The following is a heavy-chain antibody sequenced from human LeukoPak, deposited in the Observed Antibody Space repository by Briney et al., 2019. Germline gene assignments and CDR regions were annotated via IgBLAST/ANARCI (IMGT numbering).Heavy chain of an antibody. V-gene: IGHV1-46*01. J-gene: IGHJ4*02. CDR3: ARENYYDSSGYGRYFDY. CDR1: GNTLTSYY. Sequence: ASVKVSCKASGNTLTSYYMPWVRQAPGQGLEWMGIINPSGGSTSYAQKFQGRVTMTRDMSTSTVYMELSSLRSEDTAVYYCARENYYDSSGYGRYFDYWGQGTLVTVSS. CDR2: INPSGGST. D-gene: IGHD3-22*01.